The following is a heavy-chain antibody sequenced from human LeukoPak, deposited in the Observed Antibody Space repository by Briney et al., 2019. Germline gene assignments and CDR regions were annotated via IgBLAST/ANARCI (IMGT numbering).Heavy chain of an antibody. J-gene: IGHJ4*02. CDR2: TRNKANSYTT. CDR3: NREGHGNYQEYYSDY. D-gene: IGHD4-11*01. V-gene: IGHV3-72*01. Sequence: GGSLRLSCAASGFTFSDHYMDWVRQAPGKWLEWVGRTRNKANSYTTEYAASVKGTFTISRDDSKNSLYLQMNSLKTEDTAVYYWNREGHGNYQEYYSDYSGQGTLVTVSS. CDR1: GFTFSDHY.